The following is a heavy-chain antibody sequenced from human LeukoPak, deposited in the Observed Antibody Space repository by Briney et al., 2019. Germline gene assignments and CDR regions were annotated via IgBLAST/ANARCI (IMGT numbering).Heavy chain of an antibody. CDR2: ISYDGSNK. CDR3: ARVRQPMITFGGVIVKCAFDI. CDR1: GFTFSSYN. J-gene: IGHJ3*02. Sequence: GGSLRLSCVVSGFTFSSYNMNWVRQAPGKGLEWVAVISYDGSNKYYADSVKGRFTISRDNSKDTLYLQMNSLRAEDAAVYYCARVRQPMITFGGVIVKCAFDIWGQGTMVTVSS. D-gene: IGHD3-16*02. V-gene: IGHV3-30*03.